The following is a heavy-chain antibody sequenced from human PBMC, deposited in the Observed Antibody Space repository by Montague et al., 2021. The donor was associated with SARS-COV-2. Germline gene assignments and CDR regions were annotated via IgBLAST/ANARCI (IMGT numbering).Heavy chain of an antibody. D-gene: IGHD1-14*01. CDR1: GGSISRYY. V-gene: IGHV4-4*07. J-gene: IGHJ3*02. Sequence: SETLSLTCTVSGGSISRYYWSWMRYPAGKGLEWVGLIYTSRSTNYNPSLKGRVTMSLDTSKNQFSLKQRSVTAADTAVYYCARGSFGMGAFDIWGQGTMTVSS. CDR2: IYTSRST. CDR3: ARGSFGMGAFDI.